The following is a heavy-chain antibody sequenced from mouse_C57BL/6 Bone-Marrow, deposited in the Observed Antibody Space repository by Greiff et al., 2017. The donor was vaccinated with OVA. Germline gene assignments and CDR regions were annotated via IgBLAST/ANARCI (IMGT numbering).Heavy chain of an antibody. D-gene: IGHD1-1*02. V-gene: IGHV14-4*01. J-gene: IGHJ2*01. Sequence: EVQLQQSGAELVRPGASVKLSCTASGFNIKDDYMHWVKQRPEQGLEWIGWIDPENGDTEYASKFQGKATITADTSSNTAYRQLSSLTSEDTAVYYCTITMVNFDYWGQGTTLTVSS. CDR2: IDPENGDT. CDR1: GFNIKDDY. CDR3: TITMVNFDY.